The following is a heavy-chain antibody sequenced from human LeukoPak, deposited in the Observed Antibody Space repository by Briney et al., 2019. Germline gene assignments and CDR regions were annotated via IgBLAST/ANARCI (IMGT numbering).Heavy chain of an antibody. CDR1: GGSISSSSYY. J-gene: IGHJ6*03. Sequence: SETLSLTCTVSGGSISSSSYYWGWIRQPPGKGLEWIGSIYYSGSTYYNPSLKSRVTISVDTSKNQFSLKLSSVTAADTAAYYCARSLTYSNYYYYYYYMDVWGKGTTVTVSS. CDR3: ARSLTYSNYYYYYYYMDV. V-gene: IGHV4-39*01. CDR2: IYYSGST. D-gene: IGHD4-11*01.